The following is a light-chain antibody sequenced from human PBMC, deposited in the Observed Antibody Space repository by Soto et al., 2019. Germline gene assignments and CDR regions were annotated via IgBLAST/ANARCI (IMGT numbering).Light chain of an antibody. CDR3: QQYYNIPVT. V-gene: IGKV1-33*01. CDR2: DAS. Sequence: DIQMPQSPSSLSASVGDRVTITCQASEDISNYLNWYQQKPGKAPKLLIYDASNLEAGVPSRFSGSRSGTNFTFTISSLQPEDIATYYCQQYYNIPVTFGQGTRLDFK. J-gene: IGKJ5*01. CDR1: EDISNY.